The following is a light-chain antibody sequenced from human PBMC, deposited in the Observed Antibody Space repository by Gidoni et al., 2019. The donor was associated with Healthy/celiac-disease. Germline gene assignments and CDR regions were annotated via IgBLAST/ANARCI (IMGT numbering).Light chain of an antibody. CDR3: QSYDSSNVV. J-gene: IGLJ2*01. Sequence: FMLTQPHSVSESPGKTVTISCTRSSGSIASNYVQWHPQRPGSSPTTVIYEDNQRPSGVPDRFSGSIDSSSNAASLTISGLKTEDEADYYCQSYDSSNVVFGGGTKLTVL. CDR2: EDN. CDR1: SGSIASNY. V-gene: IGLV6-57*01.